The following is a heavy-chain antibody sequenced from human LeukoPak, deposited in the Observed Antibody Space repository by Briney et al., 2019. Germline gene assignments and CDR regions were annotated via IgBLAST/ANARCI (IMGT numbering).Heavy chain of an antibody. J-gene: IGHJ4*02. CDR2: ISGGTT. V-gene: IGHV3-71*01. D-gene: IGHD6-19*01. CDR3: SRGSGWLSVY. Sequence: GGSLRLSCAASGFTVSTNYMSWVRQAPGKGLEWIGFISGGTTEYAASVKGRFTISRDDSTSIAYLQMNSLTTEDTAVYYCSRGSGWLSVYWGQGTLVTVSS. CDR1: GFTVSTNY.